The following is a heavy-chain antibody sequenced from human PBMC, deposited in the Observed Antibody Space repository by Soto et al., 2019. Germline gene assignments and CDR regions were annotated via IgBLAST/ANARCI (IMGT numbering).Heavy chain of an antibody. CDR3: ARVGHSYDFWSGLVGQSDHHHYGMDV. V-gene: IGHV3-7*01. CDR1: GFTFSRFW. J-gene: IGHJ6*02. Sequence: EVKLVESGGGLVQPGGSLRLSCAASGFTFSRFWMNWVRQAPGKGLEWVANIKEDGKEKYYVDSVKGRFTISRDDAKDSLSLQMNSLRVEDTAVYYCARVGHSYDFWSGLVGQSDHHHYGMDVWGQGTTVTVSS. D-gene: IGHD3-3*01. CDR2: IKEDGKEK.